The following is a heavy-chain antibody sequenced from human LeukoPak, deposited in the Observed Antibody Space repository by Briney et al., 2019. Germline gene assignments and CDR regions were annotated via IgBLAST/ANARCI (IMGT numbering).Heavy chain of an antibody. J-gene: IGHJ4*02. CDR2: INPSGGST. D-gene: IGHD4-17*01. CDR1: GHTFTGYY. Sequence: ASVKVSCKASGHTFTGYYMHWVRQAPGQGLGWMGIINPSGGSTSYAQKFQGRVTMTRDMSTSTVYMELSSLRSEDTAVYYCAIRYGDYVILDYWGQGTLVTVSS. V-gene: IGHV1-46*01. CDR3: AIRYGDYVILDY.